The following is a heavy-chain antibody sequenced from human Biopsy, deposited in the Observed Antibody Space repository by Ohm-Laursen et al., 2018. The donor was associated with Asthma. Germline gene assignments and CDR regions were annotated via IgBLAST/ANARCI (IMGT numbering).Heavy chain of an antibody. D-gene: IGHD6-13*01. J-gene: IGHJ3*01. CDR2: IYHSGPT. CDR3: ARQKLAAAEGPFDL. Sequence: SETLSLTCTVSGGSIISSSWWSWVRQTPGKGLEWIGEIYHSGPTNYNPSLKSRVTISVDKSKNQFSLKLTSVTAADTAVYYCARQKLAAAEGPFDLWGQGTMVTVSS. CDR1: GGSIISSSW. V-gene: IGHV4-4*02.